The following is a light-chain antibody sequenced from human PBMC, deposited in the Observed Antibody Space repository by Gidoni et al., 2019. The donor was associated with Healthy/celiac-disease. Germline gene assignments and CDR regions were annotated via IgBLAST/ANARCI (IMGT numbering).Light chain of an antibody. CDR1: QSISSY. CDR2: AAS. V-gene: IGKV1-39*01. Sequence: DIQMTQSPSSLSASVGDRVTITCRASQSISSYLNWYQQTPGKAPKLLIYAASSLQSGVPSRFSGSGSGTDFTLTISSLQPEDCATYYCQQSYSTRWTFGQGTKVEIK. CDR3: QQSYSTRWT. J-gene: IGKJ1*01.